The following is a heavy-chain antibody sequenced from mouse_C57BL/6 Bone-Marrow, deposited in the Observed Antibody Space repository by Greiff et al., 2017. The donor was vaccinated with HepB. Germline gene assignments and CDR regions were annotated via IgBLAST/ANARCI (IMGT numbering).Heavy chain of an antibody. CDR3: ARKRYSSRFYAMDY. J-gene: IGHJ4*01. CDR1: GYTFTSYW. Sequence: QVHVKQPGAELVKPGASVKMSCKASGYTFTSYWITWVKQRPGQGLEWIGDIYPGSGSTNYNEKFKSKATLTVDTSSSTAYMQLSSLTSEDSAVYYCARKRYSSRFYAMDYWGQGTSVTVSS. D-gene: IGHD1-1*01. V-gene: IGHV1-55*01. CDR2: IYPGSGST.